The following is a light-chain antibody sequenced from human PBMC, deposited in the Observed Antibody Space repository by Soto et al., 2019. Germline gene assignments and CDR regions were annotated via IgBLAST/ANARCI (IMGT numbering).Light chain of an antibody. CDR1: QSISSW. J-gene: IGKJ1*01. Sequence: DIQMTQSRSTLSASVGDRVTITCRASQSISSWLAWYQQKPGKAPKLLIYDASSLESGVPSRFSGSGSGTEFTLTISSLQPDEFATYYCQQYNSYPRTFGQGTKVDIK. CDR2: DAS. CDR3: QQYNSYPRT. V-gene: IGKV1-5*01.